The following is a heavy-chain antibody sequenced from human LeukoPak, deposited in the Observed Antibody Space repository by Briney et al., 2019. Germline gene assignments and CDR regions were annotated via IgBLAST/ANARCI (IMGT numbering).Heavy chain of an antibody. CDR1: GGSISSYY. CDR2: IYYSGST. D-gene: IGHD1-7*01. V-gene: IGHV4-59*01. J-gene: IGHJ6*03. CDR3: ATATTTTPENYYYYYCMDV. Sequence: SETLSLTCTVSGGSISSYYWSWIRQPPGKGLEWIGYIYYSGSTNYNPSLKSRVTISVDTSKNQFSLKLSSVTAADTAVYYCATATTTTPENYYYYYCMDVWGKGTTVTVSS.